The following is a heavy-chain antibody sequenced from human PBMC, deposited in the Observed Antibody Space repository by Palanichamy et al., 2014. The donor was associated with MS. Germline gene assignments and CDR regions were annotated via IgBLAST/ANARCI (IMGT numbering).Heavy chain of an antibody. CDR2: IYYSGST. J-gene: IGHJ4*02. CDR1: GGSVSSGSYY. CDR3: ARMTYCSNTSCQRHFDY. Sequence: QVQLQESGPGLVKPSETLSLTCAVSGGSVSSGSYYWSWIRQPPGKGLEWIGYIYYSGSTNYNPSLKSRVTISVDTSKNQFSLKLTSVTAADTAVYYCARMTYCSNTSCQRHFDYWGQGTLVTISS. V-gene: IGHV4-61*01. D-gene: IGHD2-2*01.